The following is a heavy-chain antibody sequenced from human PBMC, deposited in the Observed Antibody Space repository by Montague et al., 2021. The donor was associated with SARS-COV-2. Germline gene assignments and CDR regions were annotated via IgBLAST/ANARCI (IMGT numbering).Heavy chain of an antibody. CDR3: ARGLIDITMMVVVFTGASFYFDY. CDR1: GGSLSGNH. Sequence: SETLSLTCGVSGGSLSGNHWSWIRQPPGKGLEWIGEIGPSGSTNYNPSLKSRVIMSLDTSKNHFSLKLSSVTAADTAVYYCARGLIDITMMVVVFTGASFYFDYWGHG. CDR2: IGPSGST. V-gene: IGHV4-34*01. J-gene: IGHJ4*01. D-gene: IGHD3-22*01.